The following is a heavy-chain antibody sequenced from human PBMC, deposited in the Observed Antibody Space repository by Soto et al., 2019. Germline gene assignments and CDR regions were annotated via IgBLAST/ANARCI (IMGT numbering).Heavy chain of an antibody. J-gene: IGHJ4*02. V-gene: IGHV3-23*01. Sequence: PGGSLRLSCAASGFTFSSYAMSWVRQAPGKGLEWVSAISGSGGSTYYADSVKGRFTISRDNAKNSLYLQMSSLRAEDTAVYYCARASPAVNFDYWGQGALVTVSS. CDR2: ISGSGGST. CDR1: GFTFSSYA. CDR3: ARASPAVNFDY. D-gene: IGHD2-2*01.